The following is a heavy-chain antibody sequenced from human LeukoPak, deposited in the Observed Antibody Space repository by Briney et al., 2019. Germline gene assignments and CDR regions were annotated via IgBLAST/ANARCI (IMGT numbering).Heavy chain of an antibody. CDR3: ARGGGRHVEY. V-gene: IGHV3-7*05. CDR2: IKQDGSDK. D-gene: IGHD2/OR15-2a*01. J-gene: IGHJ4*02. CDR1: AFTLSNSW. Sequence: GGPLRLSCAVSAFTLSNSWMSWVRQAPGKGLEWVANIKQDGSDKYYVDSVKGRFTISRDNAKNSLYLQMNSLRAEDTAVYYCARGGGRHVEYWGQGNLVTVSS.